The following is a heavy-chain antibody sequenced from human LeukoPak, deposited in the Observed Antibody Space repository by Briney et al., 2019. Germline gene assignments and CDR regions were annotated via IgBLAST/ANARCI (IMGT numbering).Heavy chain of an antibody. D-gene: IGHD2-21*02. CDR1: GFTFSDYY. CDR3: ARDCGGDCYLDY. CDR2: ITSRSSYI. Sequence: GGSLRLSCAASGFTFSDYYMSWIRQAPGKGLEWVSSITSRSSYIYYADSVKGRFTISRDNAKNSLYLQMNSLRAEDTAVYYCARDCGGDCYLDYWGQGTRVTVSS. J-gene: IGHJ4*02. V-gene: IGHV3-11*06.